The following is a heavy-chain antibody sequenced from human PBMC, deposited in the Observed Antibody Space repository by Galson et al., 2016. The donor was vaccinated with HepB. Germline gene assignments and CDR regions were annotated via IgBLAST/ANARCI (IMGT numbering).Heavy chain of an antibody. CDR2: IKHSGST. CDR1: GGSFSGYY. D-gene: IGHD4-17*01. J-gene: IGHJ6*03. V-gene: IGHV4-34*01. CDR3: ARGDNPDYGDYASAYYYMDV. Sequence: TLSLTCAVYGGSFSGYYWSWIRQPPGKGLEWIGEIKHSGSTNYNPSLKSRVTISVDTSKNQFSLKLSSVTAADTAVYYCARGDNPDYGDYASAYYYMDVWGKGTTVTVSS.